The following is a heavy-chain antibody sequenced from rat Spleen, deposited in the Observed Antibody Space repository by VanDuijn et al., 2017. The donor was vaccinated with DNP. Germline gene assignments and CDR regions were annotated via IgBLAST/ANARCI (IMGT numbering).Heavy chain of an antibody. CDR1: GFTFSDYA. CDR2: ISYDGSST. J-gene: IGHJ2*01. V-gene: IGHV5-17*01. CDR3: TSNPHIRTAAPFDY. D-gene: IGHD3-8*01. Sequence: EVQLVESGGGLVQPGNSLKLSCAASGFTFSDYAMAWVRQSLKKGLEWVGTISYDGSSTYYRDSVKGRFTISRDNAKSTLYLQMDSLRSEDTATYYCTSNPHIRTAAPFDYWGQGVMVTVSS.